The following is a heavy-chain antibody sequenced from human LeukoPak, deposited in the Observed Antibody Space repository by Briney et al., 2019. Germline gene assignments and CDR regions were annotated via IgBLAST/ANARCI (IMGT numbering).Heavy chain of an antibody. CDR2: IYSDDST. V-gene: IGHV3-66*01. CDR3: ARVYWHDNGEYFQH. J-gene: IGHJ1*01. Sequence: GGSLRLSCAASGFTVSSHYMSWVRPAPGQGLEWVLVIYSDDSTYSADSLKGRCTISRDISKNTLFLQMNSLRAEDTAVYYCARVYWHDNGEYFQHWGQGTLVTVSS. D-gene: IGHD3-16*01. CDR1: GFTVSSHY.